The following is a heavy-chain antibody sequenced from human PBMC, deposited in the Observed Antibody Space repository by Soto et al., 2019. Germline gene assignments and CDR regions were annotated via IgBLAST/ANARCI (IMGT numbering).Heavy chain of an antibody. CDR3: ARGRPLRFLEWSPEIYMDV. CDR1: GFTVSSNY. CDR2: IYSGGST. J-gene: IGHJ6*03. D-gene: IGHD3-3*01. Sequence: GGSLRLSCAASGFTVSSNYMSWVRQAPGKGLEWVSVIYSGGSTYYADSVKGRFTISRHNSKNTLYLQMNSLRAEDTAVYYCARGRPLRFLEWSPEIYMDVWGKGTTVTVSS. V-gene: IGHV3-53*04.